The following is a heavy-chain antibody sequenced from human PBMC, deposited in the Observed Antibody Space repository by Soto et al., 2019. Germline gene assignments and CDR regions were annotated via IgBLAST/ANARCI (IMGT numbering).Heavy chain of an antibody. CDR2: IYHSGST. CDR3: AGGLRYFDWSFDY. Sequence: SETLSLTCAVSGGSITSGGYSWSWIRQPPGKGLEWIGYIYHSGSTYYNPSLKSRVTVSVDRSKNQFSLKLSSVTAADTAVYYCAGGLRYFDWSFDYWGQGTLVTVSS. CDR1: GGSITSGGYS. J-gene: IGHJ4*02. V-gene: IGHV4-30-2*01. D-gene: IGHD3-9*01.